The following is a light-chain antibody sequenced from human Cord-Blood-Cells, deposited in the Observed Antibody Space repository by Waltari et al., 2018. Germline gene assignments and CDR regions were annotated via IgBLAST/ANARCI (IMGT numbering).Light chain of an antibody. Sequence: QSALTQPASVSGSPGQSITISCTSTTRDVGGYNYVSWYQQHPGNAPKLMIYDVSNRPSGVSNRFSGSKSGNTASRTISGLQAEDEADYYCSSYTSSSTWVFGGGTKLTVL. CDR2: DVS. CDR3: SSYTSSSTWV. J-gene: IGLJ3*02. V-gene: IGLV2-14*03. CDR1: TRDVGGYNY.